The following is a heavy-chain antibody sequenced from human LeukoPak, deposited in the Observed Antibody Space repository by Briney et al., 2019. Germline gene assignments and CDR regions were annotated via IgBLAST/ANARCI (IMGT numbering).Heavy chain of an antibody. CDR1: GYTFTSWW. V-gene: IGHV5-51*01. CDR3: ARHGGYTWNDIYFDR. Sequence: GESLKISCKGSGYTFTSWWIGWVRQMPGKGLEWMGIIYPGNSDTRYSPSFQGQVTISADRSIGTAYLQWSSLTASDTAIYYCARHGGYTWNDIYFDRWGQGTLVTVSS. J-gene: IGHJ5*02. D-gene: IGHD1-1*01. CDR2: IYPGNSDT.